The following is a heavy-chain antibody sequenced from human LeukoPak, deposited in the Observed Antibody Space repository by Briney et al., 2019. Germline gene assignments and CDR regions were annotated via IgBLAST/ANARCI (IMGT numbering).Heavy chain of an antibody. CDR1: GFIFSNYP. V-gene: IGHV3-21*01. CDR3: AREGEYSSGWYAGEPNAFDI. CDR2: ISSSSSYI. D-gene: IGHD6-19*01. Sequence: NPGGSLRLSCAASGFIFSNYPMNWVRQAPGKGLEWVSSISSSSSYIYYADSVKGRFTISRDNAKNSLYLQMNSLRAEDTAVYYCAREGEYSSGWYAGEPNAFDIWGQGTMVTVSS. J-gene: IGHJ3*02.